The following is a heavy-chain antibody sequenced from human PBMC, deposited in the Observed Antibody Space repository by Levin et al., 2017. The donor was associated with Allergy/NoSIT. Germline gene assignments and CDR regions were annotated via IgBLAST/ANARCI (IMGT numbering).Heavy chain of an antibody. Sequence: GDSLKISCAASGFTFSSHAMSWVRQAPGKGLEWVSGISGSGDNTYYADSVKGRFTISRDNSKNTLYLQMNSLRAEDTAGYYCAKRRGFRESKYLFDYWGQGTLVTVSS. CDR3: AKRRGFRESKYLFDY. J-gene: IGHJ4*02. CDR2: ISGSGDNT. D-gene: IGHD3-10*01. CDR1: GFTFSSHA. V-gene: IGHV3-23*01.